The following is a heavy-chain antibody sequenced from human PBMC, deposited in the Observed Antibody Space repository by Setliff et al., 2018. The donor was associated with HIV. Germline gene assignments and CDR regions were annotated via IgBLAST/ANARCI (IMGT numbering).Heavy chain of an antibody. CDR2: IIPILGIA. CDR3: SRDLLNYYDSSGHDY. V-gene: IGHV1-69*10. Sequence: SVKVSCKASGGTFSSYGISWVRQAPGQGLEWMGGIIPILGIANYAQKFQGRVTITADESTSTAYMELSSLRSEDTAVYYCSRDLLNYYDSSGHDYWGQGTLVTVSS. D-gene: IGHD3-22*01. CDR1: GGTFSSYG. J-gene: IGHJ4*02.